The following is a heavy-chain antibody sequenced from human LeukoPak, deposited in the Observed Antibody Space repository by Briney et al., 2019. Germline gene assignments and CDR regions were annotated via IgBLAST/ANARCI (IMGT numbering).Heavy chain of an antibody. J-gene: IGHJ4*02. CDR3: AKVATWTYFDS. Sequence: GGSLRLSCAASQFTFTTYALSWVRQAPGRGLEWVSSIGDSGVPTYYADSVKGRFTISRDNSQNTLYLQMNSLGADDTAVYYCAKVATWTYFDSWGQGTLVTVSS. CDR2: IGDSGVPT. V-gene: IGHV3-23*01. CDR1: QFTFTTYA. D-gene: IGHD3/OR15-3a*01.